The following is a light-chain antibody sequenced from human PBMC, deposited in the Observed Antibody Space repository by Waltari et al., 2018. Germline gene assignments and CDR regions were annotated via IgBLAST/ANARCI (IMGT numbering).Light chain of an antibody. Sequence: SYVLTQPPSVSVAPGETARLTCGGNNHESKSEHWYRRRPGRAPVLGSSYDSARPSGIPDRLSGSNSGNTATLTISRVEAGDEADYYCQVWDANTDPGVFGTGTEVTVL. CDR1: NHESKS. V-gene: IGLV3-21*01. J-gene: IGLJ1*01. CDR2: YDS. CDR3: QVWDANTDPGV.